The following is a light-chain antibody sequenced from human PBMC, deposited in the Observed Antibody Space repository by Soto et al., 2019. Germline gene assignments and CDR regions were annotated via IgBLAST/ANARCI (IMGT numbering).Light chain of an antibody. CDR1: QSVGNS. CDR2: DAS. Sequence: EIVLTQTPDTLSLSPGEGATLSCRASQSVGNSFAWYLQKAGQAPRLLIYDASKRATGVPARFSGSGSGTDVTLTSSSLEPEDFAVSSCQQRRNWPLTFGGGTNIEIK. J-gene: IGKJ4*01. V-gene: IGKV3-11*01. CDR3: QQRRNWPLT.